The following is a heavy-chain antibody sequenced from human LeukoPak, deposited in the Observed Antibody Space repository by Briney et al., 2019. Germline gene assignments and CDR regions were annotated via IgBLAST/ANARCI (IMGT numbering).Heavy chain of an antibody. J-gene: IGHJ4*02. CDR2: ISGSGGST. V-gene: IGHV3-23*01. Sequence: PGGSLRLSCAASGFTFSSYAMSWVRQAPGKGLEWVSAISGSGGSTYYADSVKGRFTISRDNPRNTLYLQLNSLRAEDTAVYYCAKIQGYFDYWGQGALVTVSS. CDR3: AKIQGYFDY. CDR1: GFTFSSYA.